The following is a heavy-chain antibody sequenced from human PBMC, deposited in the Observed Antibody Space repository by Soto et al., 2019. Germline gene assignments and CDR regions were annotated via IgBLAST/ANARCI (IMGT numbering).Heavy chain of an antibody. CDR1: GFTFSSYW. CDR3: ARSYYSLGFDP. CDR2: INSDGSST. V-gene: IGHV3-74*01. Sequence: GGSLRLSCAASGFTFSSYWMHWVRQAPGKGLVWVSRINSDGSSTSYADSVKGRFTISRDNAKNTLCLQMNSLRAEDTAVYYCARSYYSLGFDPWGQGTLVTVSS. D-gene: IGHD4-4*01. J-gene: IGHJ5*02.